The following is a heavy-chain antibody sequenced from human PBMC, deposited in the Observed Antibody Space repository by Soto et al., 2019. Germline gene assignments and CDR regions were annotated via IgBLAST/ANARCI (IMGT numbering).Heavy chain of an antibody. V-gene: IGHV3-23*01. D-gene: IGHD2-15*01. CDR1: EFTLSNYG. Sequence: EVQLLESGGGLVQPGGSLRLSCAASEFTLSNYGMTWVRQAPGKGLEWVATMSGNGVKTYYADSVKGRFNISRDTSRNTLNLHMNTLRAEDTAIYYCARVVTSLNTHTNAAYFDYWGRGTLVSVSA. CDR2: MSGNGVKT. J-gene: IGHJ4*02. CDR3: ARVVTSLNTHTNAAYFDY.